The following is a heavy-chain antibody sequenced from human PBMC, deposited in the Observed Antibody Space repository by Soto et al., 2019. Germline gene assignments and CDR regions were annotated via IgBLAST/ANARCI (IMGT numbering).Heavy chain of an antibody. D-gene: IGHD6-13*01. CDR3: ARDRGKDAAGEHHNYGIDV. J-gene: IGHJ6*02. V-gene: IGHV1-46*01. CDR1: GYTFTSYY. CDR2: INPSGGST. Sequence: GASVKVSCKASGYTFTSYYMHWVRQAPGQGLEWMGVINPSGGSTDYAQKSQGRVTMTRDTSTSTVYMELSSLRSEDTAVYYCARDRGKDAAGEHHNYGIDVWGQGTTVTVSS.